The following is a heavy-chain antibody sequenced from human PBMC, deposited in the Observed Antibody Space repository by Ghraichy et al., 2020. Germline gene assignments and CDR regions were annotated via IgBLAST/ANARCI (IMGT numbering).Heavy chain of an antibody. D-gene: IGHD4-17*01. V-gene: IGHV3-21*01. CDR3: ARGTDYGDYRLDY. CDR1: GFTFSSYS. CDR2: ISSSSSYI. J-gene: IGHJ4*02. Sequence: GRSLRLSCAASGFTFSSYSMNWVRQAPGKGLEWVSSISSSSSYIYYADSVKGRFTSSRDNAKNSLYLQMNSLRAEDTAVYYCARGTDYGDYRLDYWGQGTLVTVSS.